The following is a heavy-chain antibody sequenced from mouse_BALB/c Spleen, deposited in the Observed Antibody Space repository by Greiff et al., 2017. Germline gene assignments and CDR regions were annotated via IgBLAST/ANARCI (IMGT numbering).Heavy chain of an antibody. CDR2: ILPGSGST. V-gene: IGHV1-9*01. CDR3: ARRGYRYGPGNFDV. J-gene: IGHJ1*01. D-gene: IGHD2-14*01. Sequence: QVQLQQSGAELMKPGASVKISCKATGYTFSSYWIEWVKQRPGHGLEWIGEILPGSGSTNYNEKFKGKATFTADTSSNTAYMQLSSLTSEDSAVYYCARRGYRYGPGNFDVWGAGTTVTVSS. CDR1: GYTFSSYW.